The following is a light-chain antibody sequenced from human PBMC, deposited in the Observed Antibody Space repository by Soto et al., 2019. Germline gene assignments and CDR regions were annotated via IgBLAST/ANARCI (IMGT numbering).Light chain of an antibody. J-gene: IGKJ4*01. CDR1: QSVSSY. Sequence: EIVLTQSPATLSLSPGERATLSCRASQSVSSYLAWYQQKPGQAPRLLIYDASNRATGIPARFSGSGSGTDFTLTISSLEPEDFGVYYCQQRSNWPPFTFGRGTKVEIK. CDR2: DAS. CDR3: QQRSNWPPFT. V-gene: IGKV3-11*01.